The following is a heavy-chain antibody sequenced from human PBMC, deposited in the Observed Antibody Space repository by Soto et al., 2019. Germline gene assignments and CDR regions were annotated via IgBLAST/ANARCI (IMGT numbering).Heavy chain of an antibody. CDR2: IRPYNGDT. D-gene: IGHD1-26*01. V-gene: IGHV1-18*01. J-gene: IGHJ6*03. Sequence: LVQSGAEVKKPGASVKVSCKASGYSFSSYGIIWVRQAPGQGLEWMGWIRPYNGDTNSAQKLQGRVTMTTDTSTSTAYMELRSLRSDDTAVYYCARRAEDLYYYYMDVWGKGTTVTVSS. CDR1: GYSFSSYG. CDR3: ARRAEDLYYYYMDV.